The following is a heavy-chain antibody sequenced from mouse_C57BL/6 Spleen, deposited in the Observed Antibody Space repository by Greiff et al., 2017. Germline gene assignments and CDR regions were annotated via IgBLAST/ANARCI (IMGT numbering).Heavy chain of an antibody. CDR3: ARDRCTTVVEEAWFAY. CDR1: GFTFSSYA. CDR2: ISDGGSYT. D-gene: IGHD1-1*01. Sequence: EVKLVESGGGLVKPGGSLKLSCAASGFTFSSYAMSWVRQTPEKRLEWVATISDGGSYTYYPDNVKGRFTISRDNARNNPYLQMSHLKSEDTAMSYGARDRCTTVVEEAWFAYWGQGTLVTVSA. J-gene: IGHJ3*01. V-gene: IGHV5-4*03.